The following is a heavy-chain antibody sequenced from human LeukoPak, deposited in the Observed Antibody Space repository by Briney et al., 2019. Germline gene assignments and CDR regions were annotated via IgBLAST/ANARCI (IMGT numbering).Heavy chain of an antibody. Sequence: SETLSLTCAVYGGSFSGYYWSWLRQPPGKGLEWIGEINHSGSTNYNPSLKSRVTISVDTSKNQFSLKLSSVTAADTAVYYCARAIVVVPAARRMWYYGMDVWGQGTTVTVSS. CDR3: ARAIVVVPAARRMWYYGMDV. CDR1: GGSFSGYY. CDR2: INHSGST. V-gene: IGHV4-34*01. D-gene: IGHD2-2*01. J-gene: IGHJ6*02.